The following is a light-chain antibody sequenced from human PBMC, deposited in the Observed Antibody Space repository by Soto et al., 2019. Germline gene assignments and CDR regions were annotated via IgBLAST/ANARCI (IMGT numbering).Light chain of an antibody. CDR3: LQDHNYPLT. Sequence: ALQMAQSPSSLSASVGDRVTITCRASQGIGNDVGWYQQKPGKAPKLLLYAATTLQSGVPSRFSGPRSGTDFTLTISSLRPEDFATYYCLQDHNYPLTFGGGTKVEIK. V-gene: IGKV1-6*02. CDR2: AAT. CDR1: QGIGND. J-gene: IGKJ4*01.